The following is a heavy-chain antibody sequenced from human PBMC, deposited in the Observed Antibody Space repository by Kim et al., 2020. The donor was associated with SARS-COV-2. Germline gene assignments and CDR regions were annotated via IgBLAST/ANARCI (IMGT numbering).Heavy chain of an antibody. Sequence: SETLSLTCAVYGGSFSGYYWSWIRQPPGKGLEWIGEIKHSGSTNYNPSLKSRVTISVDTSKNQFSLKLSSVTAADTAVYYCASPPTRYSSGPLYYWGQGTLVTVSS. V-gene: IGHV4-34*01. CDR3: ASPPTRYSSGPLYY. J-gene: IGHJ4*02. CDR1: GGSFSGYY. CDR2: IKHSGST. D-gene: IGHD6-19*01.